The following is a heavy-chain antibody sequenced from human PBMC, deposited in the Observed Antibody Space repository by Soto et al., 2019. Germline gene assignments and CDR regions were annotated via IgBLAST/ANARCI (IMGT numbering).Heavy chain of an antibody. V-gene: IGHV3-53*01. D-gene: IGHD3-10*01. CDR3: AGGATMFRGVPLDY. CDR2: IYSGGTS. J-gene: IGHJ4*02. Sequence: EVQLVESGGGLIQPGGSLRLSCAASGFTVSSNYMSWVRQAPGKGLEWVSVIYSGGTSYYADSVKGRFSISRDNSKNTVYLQMNSLRGEDTAVYYCAGGATMFRGVPLDYWGQGTLVTVSS. CDR1: GFTVSSNY.